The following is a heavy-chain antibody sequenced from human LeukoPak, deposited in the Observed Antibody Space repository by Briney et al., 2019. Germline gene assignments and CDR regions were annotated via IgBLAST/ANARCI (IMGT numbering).Heavy chain of an antibody. CDR2: INTSGST. Sequence: SETLSLTCTVSGGSISSYYWSWIRQPAGKGLEWIGRINTSGSTNYNPSLKSRVTMSVDTSKNQFSLKLSSVTAADTAVYYCARSRILTGYSRPNYYYYGMDVWGQGTTVTVSS. CDR1: GGSISSYY. D-gene: IGHD3-9*01. J-gene: IGHJ6*02. V-gene: IGHV4-4*07. CDR3: ARSRILTGYSRPNYYYYGMDV.